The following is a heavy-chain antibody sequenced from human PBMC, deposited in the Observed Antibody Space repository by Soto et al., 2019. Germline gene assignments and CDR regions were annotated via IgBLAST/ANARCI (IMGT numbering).Heavy chain of an antibody. CDR1: GFTFDDYA. CDR2: ISWNSGSI. D-gene: IGHD3-9*01. Sequence: EVQLVESGGGLAQPGRSLRLSCAASGFTFDDYAMHWVRQAPGKGLEWVSGISWNSGSIDYADSVKGRFTISRDNTQNSLYLQMNSLRAEDTALYYCAKGRFYDILTGLDYWGQGTVVTVSS. J-gene: IGHJ4*02. CDR3: AKGRFYDILTGLDY. V-gene: IGHV3-9*01.